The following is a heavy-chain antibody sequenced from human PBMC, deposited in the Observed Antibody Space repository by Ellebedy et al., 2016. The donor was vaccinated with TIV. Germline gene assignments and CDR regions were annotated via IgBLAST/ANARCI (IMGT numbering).Heavy chain of an antibody. J-gene: IGHJ5*01. CDR3: ARDSRLYNYGLFDS. V-gene: IGHV3-23*01. D-gene: IGHD5-24*01. CDR1: GFTFSDYG. Sequence: GESLKISCAASGFTFSDYGMYWVRQAPGKGLEWVSGIDAGGGTTYYADSVKGRFTISRDNSKNTLYLQMKSLRAEDTALYYCARDSRLYNYGLFDSWGQGTLVTVSS. CDR2: IDAGGGTT.